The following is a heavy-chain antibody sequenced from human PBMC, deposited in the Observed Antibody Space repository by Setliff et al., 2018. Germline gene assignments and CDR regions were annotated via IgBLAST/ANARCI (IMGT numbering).Heavy chain of an antibody. Sequence: GGSLRLSCAASGFTFSTYRMHWVRQAPGKGLEWVAVIWDDGVKKYHADSVRGRFTISRDNAKNSVDLQMSSLRPEDTAIYFCVRGLSDRVNWFAFDYWGQGTLVTVSS. CDR2: IWDDGVKK. CDR3: VRGLSDRVNWFAFDY. V-gene: IGHV3-33*08. J-gene: IGHJ4*02. D-gene: IGHD1-1*01. CDR1: GFTFSTYR.